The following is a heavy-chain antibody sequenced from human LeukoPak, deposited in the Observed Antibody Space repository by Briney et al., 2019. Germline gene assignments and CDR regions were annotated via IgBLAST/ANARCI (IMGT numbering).Heavy chain of an antibody. D-gene: IGHD3-22*01. V-gene: IGHV5-51*01. Sequence: GESLKISCKGSGYSFTSYWIGWVRQTPGKGLEWMGIIYPGDSDTRYSPSFQGQVTISADKSISTAYLQWSSLKASDTAMYYCARRSYYDSSGYYNEYYFDYWGQGTLVTVSS. CDR2: IYPGDSDT. J-gene: IGHJ4*02. CDR1: GYSFTSYW. CDR3: ARRSYYDSSGYYNEYYFDY.